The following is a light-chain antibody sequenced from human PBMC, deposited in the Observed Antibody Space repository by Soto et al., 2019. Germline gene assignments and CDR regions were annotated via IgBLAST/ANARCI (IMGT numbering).Light chain of an antibody. Sequence: QSVLTQPPSASGTPGQRVTISCSGSSSNIGSNAVNWYQQLPGTAPKVVIYNTNQRPSGVSDRFSGSKSGTSASLAISGLQSEDEADYYCAAWDDRMNGRVFGGGTKLTVL. V-gene: IGLV1-44*01. J-gene: IGLJ3*02. CDR3: AAWDDRMNGRV. CDR1: SSNIGSNA. CDR2: NTN.